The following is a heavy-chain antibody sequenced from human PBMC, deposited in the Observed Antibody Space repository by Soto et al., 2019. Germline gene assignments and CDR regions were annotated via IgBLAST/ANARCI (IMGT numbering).Heavy chain of an antibody. V-gene: IGHV1-3*01. CDR2: INAGTGDT. CDR1: GFTFSNYA. Sequence: ASVKVSCKASGFTFSNYAIHWVCQAPGQRLEWMGWINAGTGDTKYSQKFQGRVTMTRNTSISTAYMELSSLRSEDTAVYYCARGAYSYPFGGTWGYYYGMDVWGQGTTVTVSS. J-gene: IGHJ6*02. D-gene: IGHD3-10*01. CDR3: ARGAYSYPFGGTWGYYYGMDV.